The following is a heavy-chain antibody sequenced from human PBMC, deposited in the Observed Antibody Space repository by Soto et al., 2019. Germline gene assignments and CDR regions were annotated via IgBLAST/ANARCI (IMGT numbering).Heavy chain of an antibody. D-gene: IGHD3-10*01. Sequence: GASVKVSCKASGGTFSSYAISWVRQAPGQGLEWMGGIIPIFGTANYAQKFQGRVTITADESTSTAYMELSSLRSEDTAVYYCARGNYYGSGSYYPPYYYYYGMDVWGQGTTVTVSS. CDR1: GGTFSSYA. J-gene: IGHJ6*02. V-gene: IGHV1-69*13. CDR2: IIPIFGTA. CDR3: ARGNYYGSGSYYPPYYYYYGMDV.